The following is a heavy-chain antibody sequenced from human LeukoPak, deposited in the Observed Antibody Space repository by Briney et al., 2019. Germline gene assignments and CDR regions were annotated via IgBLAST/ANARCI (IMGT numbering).Heavy chain of an antibody. Sequence: ASVKVSCKASGGTFSSSAISWVRQAPGQGLEWMGGIVPAFGVANYAQKFQGGVTITADESTTTAYMDLSSLRSEDTAVYYCARGREITLIATRYYFDCWGQGTLVTVSS. J-gene: IGHJ4*02. CDR2: IVPAFGVA. D-gene: IGHD3-22*01. CDR3: ARGREITLIATRYYFDC. CDR1: GGTFSSSA. V-gene: IGHV1-69*13.